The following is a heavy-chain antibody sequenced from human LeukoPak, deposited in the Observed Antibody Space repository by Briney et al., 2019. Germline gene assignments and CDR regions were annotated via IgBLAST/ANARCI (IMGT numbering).Heavy chain of an antibody. J-gene: IGHJ3*02. CDR2: MNPNSGNT. CDR3: ARARRWLHSFDI. CDR1: GGTFSSYT. D-gene: IGHD5-24*01. Sequence: GSSVKVSCKASGGTFSSYTITWVRQATGQGLEWMGWMNPNSGNTGYAQKFQGRVTMTRNTSISTAYMELSSLRSEDTAVYYCARARRWLHSFDIWGQGTMVTVSS. V-gene: IGHV1-8*02.